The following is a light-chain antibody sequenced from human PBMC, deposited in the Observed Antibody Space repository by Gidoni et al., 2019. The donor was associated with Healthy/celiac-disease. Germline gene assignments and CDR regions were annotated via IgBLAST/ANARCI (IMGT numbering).Light chain of an antibody. V-gene: IGKV2-28*01. J-gene: IGKJ1*01. Sequence: DIVMTQSPLSLPVTPGQPASISCRSSQSLLHSNGYNSLEWYLQEPRQSPQLLIYLGSNRASGVPDRFSGSGSGTGFTLKNSRVEAEDVGVYYCMQALQTPPTFGQGTKVEIK. CDR2: LGS. CDR1: QSLLHSNGYNS. CDR3: MQALQTPPT.